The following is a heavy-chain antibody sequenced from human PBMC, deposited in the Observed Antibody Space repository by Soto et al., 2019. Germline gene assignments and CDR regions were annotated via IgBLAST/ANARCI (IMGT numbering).Heavy chain of an antibody. CDR3: AKAAAIAAAATDFDY. V-gene: IGHV3-23*01. CDR1: GFTFSTYA. D-gene: IGHD6-13*01. Sequence: GGSLRLSCTASGFTFSTYAMSWVRQAPGKGLEWVSTIGGSGGNTYFADSVKGRFTSSRDNPKNTLYLQMSSLRAEDTALYYCAKAAAIAAAATDFDYWGQGTLVTVSS. J-gene: IGHJ4*02. CDR2: IGGSGGNT.